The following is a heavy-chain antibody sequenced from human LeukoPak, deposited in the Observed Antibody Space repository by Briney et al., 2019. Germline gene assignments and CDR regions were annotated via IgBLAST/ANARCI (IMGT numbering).Heavy chain of an antibody. J-gene: IGHJ6*02. CDR3: ARRSYYYGMDV. Sequence: KSSETLSLTCAVSGGSISSGGYSWSWIRQPPGKGLEWIGYIYHSGSTYYNPSLKSRVTISVDRSKNQFSLKLSSVTAADTAVYYCARRSYYYGMDVWGQGTTVTVSS. CDR2: IYHSGST. V-gene: IGHV4-30-2*01. CDR1: GGSISSGGYS.